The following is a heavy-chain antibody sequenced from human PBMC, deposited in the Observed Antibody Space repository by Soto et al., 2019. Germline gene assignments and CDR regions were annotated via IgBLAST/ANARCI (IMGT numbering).Heavy chain of an antibody. V-gene: IGHV3-9*01. CDR2: ISWDSDYI. D-gene: IGHD6-19*01. J-gene: IGHJ6*02. CDR3: AKDMTGRRGAVAGNVLGYYYGMDV. Sequence: EVQVVESGGGLVQPGRSLRLSCAASGFTFDDYAMHWVRQAPGKGLEWVAGISWDSDYICYAGSVRGRCAISRDNAKKSLFLQMNSLRAEDTALYYCAKDMTGRRGAVAGNVLGYYYGMDVWGQGTTVTVSS. CDR1: GFTFDDYA.